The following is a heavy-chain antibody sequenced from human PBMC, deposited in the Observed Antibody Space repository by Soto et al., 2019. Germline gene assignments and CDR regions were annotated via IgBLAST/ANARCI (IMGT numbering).Heavy chain of an antibody. Sequence: GASGKVSCKASGGTFSRHALSWVRQAPGQGLEWMGGIIPIFGTANYAQKFQGRVTITADESTSTAYMELSSLRSEDTAVYYCARGRNSGYDLVNRPMDVWGQGTTVTVSS. J-gene: IGHJ6*02. CDR1: GGTFSRHA. V-gene: IGHV1-69*13. CDR2: IIPIFGTA. CDR3: ARGRNSGYDLVNRPMDV. D-gene: IGHD5-12*01.